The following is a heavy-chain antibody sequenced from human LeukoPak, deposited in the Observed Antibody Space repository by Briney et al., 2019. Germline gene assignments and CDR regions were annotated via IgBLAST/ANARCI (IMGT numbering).Heavy chain of an antibody. J-gene: IGHJ4*02. CDR2: INSDGSST. Sequence: GGSLRLSCAASGFTFSSYWMHWVRQAPGKGLVWVSRINSDGSSTSYADSVKGRFTISRDNAENTLYLQMNRLRAEDTAVYYCAKATYGYSSPFDYWGQGTLVTVSS. CDR3: AKATYGYSSPFDY. V-gene: IGHV3-74*01. CDR1: GFTFSSYW. D-gene: IGHD5-18*01.